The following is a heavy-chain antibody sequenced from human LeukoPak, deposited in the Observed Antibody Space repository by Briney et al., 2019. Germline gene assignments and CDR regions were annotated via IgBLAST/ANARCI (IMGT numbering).Heavy chain of an antibody. CDR2: INPNSGGT. CDR3: ARDRGLVRHTNWLDP. D-gene: IGHD3-10*01. V-gene: IGHV1-2*02. Sequence: ASVKVSCKASGYTFTGYYMHWVRQAPGQGLEWMGWINPNSGGTNYAQKFQGRVTMTRDTSISTAYMELSRLRSDDTAVYYCARDRGLVRHTNWLDPWGQGTLVTVSS. J-gene: IGHJ5*02. CDR1: GYTFTGYY.